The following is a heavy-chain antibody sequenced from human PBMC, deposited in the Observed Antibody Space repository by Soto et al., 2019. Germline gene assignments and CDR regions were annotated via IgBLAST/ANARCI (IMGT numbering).Heavy chain of an antibody. D-gene: IGHD3-16*01. Sequence: QVQLVQSGAELKKPGSSVKVSCSASGVTFSSYAFTWVRQAPGQGLEWMGNIIPVFRTSNYAQGFQGRLTISADESTNTIYMELSSLRSEDTAVYFCAKDGSWDGGGGESWGRGTLVIVSS. V-gene: IGHV1-69*18. CDR1: GVTFSSYA. CDR2: IIPVFRTS. CDR3: AKDGSWDGGGGES. J-gene: IGHJ4*02.